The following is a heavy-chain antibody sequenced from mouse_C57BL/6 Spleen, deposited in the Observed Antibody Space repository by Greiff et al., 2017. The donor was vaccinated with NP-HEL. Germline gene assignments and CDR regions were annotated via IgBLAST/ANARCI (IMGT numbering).Heavy chain of an antibody. V-gene: IGHV1-54*01. Sequence: QVQLQQSGAELVRPGTSVKVSCKASGYAFTNYLIEWVKQRPGQGLEWIGVINPGSGGTNYNEKFKGKATLTADKSSSTACMQLSSLTSEDSAVYFCARYAYYAMDYWGQGTSVTVSS. CDR1: GYAFTNYL. CDR3: ARYAYYAMDY. J-gene: IGHJ4*01. CDR2: INPGSGGT. D-gene: IGHD6-5*01.